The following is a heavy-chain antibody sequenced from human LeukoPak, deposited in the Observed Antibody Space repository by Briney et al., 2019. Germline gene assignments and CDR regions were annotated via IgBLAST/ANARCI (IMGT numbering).Heavy chain of an antibody. D-gene: IGHD3-22*01. J-gene: IGHJ3*02. V-gene: IGHV4-39*07. CDR2: IYYSGST. CDR1: GGSISSSSYY. Sequence: PSETLSLTCTVSGGSISSSSYYWGWIRQPPGKGLEWIGSIYYSGSTYYNPSLKSRVTISVDTSKNQFSLKLSSVTAADTAVYYCARMGGSGYYYENAFDIWGQGTMVTVSS. CDR3: ARMGGSGYYYENAFDI.